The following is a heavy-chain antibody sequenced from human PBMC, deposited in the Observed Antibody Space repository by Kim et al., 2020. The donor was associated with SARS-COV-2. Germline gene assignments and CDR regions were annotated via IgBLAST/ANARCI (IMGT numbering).Heavy chain of an antibody. J-gene: IGHJ5*02. V-gene: IGHV1-3*01. D-gene: IGHD6-6*01. Sequence: SQKFQGRVTITRDTSASTAYMELSSLRSEDTAVYYCARPSGRYSSSSLISWGQGTLVTVSS. CDR3: ARPSGRYSSSSLIS.